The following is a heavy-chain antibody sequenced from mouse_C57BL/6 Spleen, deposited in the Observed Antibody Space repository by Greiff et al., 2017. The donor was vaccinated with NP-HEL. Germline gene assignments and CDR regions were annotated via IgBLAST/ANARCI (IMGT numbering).Heavy chain of an antibody. V-gene: IGHV1-82*01. J-gene: IGHJ4*01. Sequence: VQRVESGPELVKPGASVKISCKASGYAFSSSWMNWVKQRPGKGLEWIGRIYPGDGDTNYNGKFKGKATLTADKSSSTAYMQLSSLTSEDSAVYFCARAAQATFYYYAMDYWGQGTSVTVSS. D-gene: IGHD3-2*02. CDR1: GYAFSSSW. CDR2: IYPGDGDT. CDR3: ARAAQATFYYYAMDY.